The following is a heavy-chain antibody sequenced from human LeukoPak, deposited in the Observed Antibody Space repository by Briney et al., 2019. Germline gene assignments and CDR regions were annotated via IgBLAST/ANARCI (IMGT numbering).Heavy chain of an antibody. CDR2: ISWNSGNI. CDR1: GFSFDDYA. D-gene: IGHD5-18*01. CDR3: AKDVRYNYGNGPIDY. Sequence: GRSLRLSCAASGFSFDDYAMHWVRQAPGKGLEWVSGISWNSGNIVYGDSVKGRFTISRDNAKNSLYLQMNSLRAEDTALYYCAKDVRYNYGNGPIDYWGQGTLVTVSS. J-gene: IGHJ4*02. V-gene: IGHV3-9*01.